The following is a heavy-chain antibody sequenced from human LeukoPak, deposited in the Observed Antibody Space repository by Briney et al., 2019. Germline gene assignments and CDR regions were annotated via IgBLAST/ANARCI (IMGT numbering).Heavy chain of an antibody. CDR3: ISINYNFDY. V-gene: IGHV3-48*04. Sequence: PGGSLRLSCAASGFTFSDYSMNWVRQAPGKGLEWVSYISSSGSTIDYVDSVKGRFTVSRDNAKNSLYLQMNSLRAGDTAMYYCISINYNFDYCGQGTLVTVSS. CDR1: GFTFSDYS. CDR2: ISSSGSTI. D-gene: IGHD3-3*02. J-gene: IGHJ4*02.